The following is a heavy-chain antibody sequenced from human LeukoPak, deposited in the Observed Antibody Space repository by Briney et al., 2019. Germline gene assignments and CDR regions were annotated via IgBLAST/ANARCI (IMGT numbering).Heavy chain of an antibody. J-gene: IGHJ4*02. Sequence: GGSLRLSCAAPGFTFSNYAIPWVRQAPGKGLEWVAVISFDGTKSYYAHSVKGRFTIARDNSKYTLFLQMNSLRAEDTAVYYCARSRVTNDSSGYYFKLDYWGQGTLVTVSS. D-gene: IGHD3-22*01. CDR1: GFTFSNYA. CDR3: ARSRVTNDSSGYYFKLDY. V-gene: IGHV3-30*04. CDR2: ISFDGTKS.